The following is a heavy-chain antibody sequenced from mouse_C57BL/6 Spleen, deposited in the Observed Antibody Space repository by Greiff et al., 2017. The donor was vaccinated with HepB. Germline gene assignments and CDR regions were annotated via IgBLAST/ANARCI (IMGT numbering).Heavy chain of an antibody. Sequence: EVTLVESGGGLVKPGGSLKLSCAASGFNFSSYAMPWVRQTPEQRLEWVATISDGGSYTYYPDKVKGRFTISRDNAKNTLYLQRSHLKSEDTAMYYFASEVRTVVGNFDYWGQGTTLTVAS. V-gene: IGHV5-4*03. J-gene: IGHJ2*01. CDR1: GFNFSSYA. CDR3: ASEVRTVVGNFDY. D-gene: IGHD2-12*01. CDR2: ISDGGSYT.